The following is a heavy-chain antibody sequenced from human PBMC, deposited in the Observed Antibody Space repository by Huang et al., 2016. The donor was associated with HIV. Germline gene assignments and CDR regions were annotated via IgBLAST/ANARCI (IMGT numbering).Heavy chain of an antibody. CDR1: GGTLRSYG. V-gene: IGHV1-69*13. J-gene: IGHJ5*02. CDR3: AREGERWFDP. CDR2: ISPILGPA. Sequence: QVQLVQSGAEVKKPGSSVIVSCKASGGTLRSYGISWVRQAPGQGLGWMGGISPILGPANYAQKFQGRVTITADESASLVYMSLSSLRSDDTAVYYCAREGERWFDPWGQGTLVSVSS. D-gene: IGHD1-1*01.